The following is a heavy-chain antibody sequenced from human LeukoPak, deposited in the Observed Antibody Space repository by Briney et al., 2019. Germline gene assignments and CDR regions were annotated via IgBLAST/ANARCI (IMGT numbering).Heavy chain of an antibody. Sequence: SETLSLACSVSNGAVKNYYWTWIRQPPGQGLEWIGNFLYSGTTTYRASLDSRLIISVDNSKNTVSPGLFSVTAADTAVYYCATLVYSGSRYHFDTWGQGTLVTVSS. D-gene: IGHD1-26*01. CDR2: FLYSGTT. V-gene: IGHV4-59*02. CDR1: NGAVKNYY. J-gene: IGHJ4*02. CDR3: ATLVYSGSRYHFDT.